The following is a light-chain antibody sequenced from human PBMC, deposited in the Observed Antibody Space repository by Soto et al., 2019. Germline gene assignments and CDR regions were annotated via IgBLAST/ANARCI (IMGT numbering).Light chain of an antibody. CDR3: LQVYSSPRT. CDR2: DAS. V-gene: IGKV1-5*01. Sequence: DVQVTQSPSSLFASVGDQVIITCRASQSISRGLAWYQQKTGKAPHLLIYDASTLESGVPSRFSGSGSGTEFILSINRLQPEDITNYYCLQVYSSPRTFGQGTKVDIK. CDR1: QSISRG. J-gene: IGKJ1*01.